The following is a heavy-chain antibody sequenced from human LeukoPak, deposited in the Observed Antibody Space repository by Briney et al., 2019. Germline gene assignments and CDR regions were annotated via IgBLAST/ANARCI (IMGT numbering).Heavy chain of an antibody. J-gene: IGHJ4*02. D-gene: IGHD1-26*01. CDR2: IYYSGST. V-gene: IGHV4-31*03. CDR3: ARVRLVGELRFFDY. CDR1: GGSISSGGYY. Sequence: HSQTLSLTCTASGGSISSGGYYWSWIRQHPGKGLEWIGYIYYSGSTYYNPSLKSRVTISVDTSKNQFSLKLSSVTAADTAVYYCARVRLVGELRFFDYWGQGTLVTVSS.